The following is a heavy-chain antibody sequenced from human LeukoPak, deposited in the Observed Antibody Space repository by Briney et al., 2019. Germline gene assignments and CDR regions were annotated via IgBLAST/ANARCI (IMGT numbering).Heavy chain of an antibody. CDR3: RGYDSSGSWLFDY. J-gene: IGHJ4*02. CDR1: GGSVSSSSYY. D-gene: IGHD3-22*01. CDR2: ISYSGST. V-gene: IGHV4-39*01. Sequence: SETLSLTCTVPGGSVSSSSYYWSWTRQPPGKGLEWIGSISYSGSTYYNPSLKSRVTMSADTSKNQFSLKLSSVTAADTALYYCRGYDSSGSWLFDYWGQGTRVAVSS.